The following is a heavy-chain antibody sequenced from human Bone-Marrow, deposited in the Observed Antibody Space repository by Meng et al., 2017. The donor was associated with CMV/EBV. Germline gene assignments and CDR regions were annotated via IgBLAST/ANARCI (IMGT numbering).Heavy chain of an antibody. J-gene: IGHJ6*02. CDR1: GGSFSGYY. V-gene: IGHV4-34*01. CDR3: ARADGYDFWSGYYKPYYYYGMDV. Sequence: GSLRLSCAVYGGSFSGYYWSWIRQPPGKGLEWIGEINHSGSTNYNPSLKSRVTISVDTSKNQFSLKLSSVTAADTAVYYCARADGYDFWSGYYKPYYYYGMDVWGQGTTVTVSS. CDR2: INHSGST. D-gene: IGHD3-3*01.